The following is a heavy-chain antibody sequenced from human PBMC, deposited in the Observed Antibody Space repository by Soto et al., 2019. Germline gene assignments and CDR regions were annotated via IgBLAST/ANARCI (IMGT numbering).Heavy chain of an antibody. CDR2: INPNSGGT. D-gene: IGHD2-2*01. Sequence: GSVKVSCKASGDTFTGYYMHWVRQAPGQGLEWMGWINPNSGGTNYAQKFQGRVTMTRDKSISTAYMELSRLRSDDKAVYYCASDYLTAAGYYDYYYGMDVWGQGTTV. J-gene: IGHJ6*02. V-gene: IGHV1-2*02. CDR1: GDTFTGYY. CDR3: ASDYLTAAGYYDYYYGMDV.